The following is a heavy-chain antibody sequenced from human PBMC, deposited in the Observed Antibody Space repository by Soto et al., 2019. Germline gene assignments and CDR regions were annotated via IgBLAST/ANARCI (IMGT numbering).Heavy chain of an antibody. CDR3: ARGNFYYGMDV. CDR1: GFIFSDHY. Sequence: PGGSLRLSCAASGFIFSDHYMTWIRQAPGKGLEWVSYISSDSNAIYYADSVKGRFTISRDNAKNSLYLQMNSLRAEDTAVYYCARGNFYYGMDVWGPGTPVTVSS. D-gene: IGHD3-10*01. CDR2: ISSDSNAI. V-gene: IGHV3-11*01. J-gene: IGHJ6*02.